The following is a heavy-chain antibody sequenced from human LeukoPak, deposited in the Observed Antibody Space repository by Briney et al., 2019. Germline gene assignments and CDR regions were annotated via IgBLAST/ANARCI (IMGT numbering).Heavy chain of an antibody. CDR1: GGSISSHY. V-gene: IGHV4-4*07. CDR2: IYISGST. CDR3: ARDHNSFDY. D-gene: IGHD1-1*01. Sequence: SETLSLTCTVSGGSISSHYWTWIRQPAGKGLEWIGRIYISGSTNYNPSLKSRVTMSVDTSKNQFSLKLTSVTAADTAAYYCARDHNSFDYWGQGTLVTVSS. J-gene: IGHJ4*02.